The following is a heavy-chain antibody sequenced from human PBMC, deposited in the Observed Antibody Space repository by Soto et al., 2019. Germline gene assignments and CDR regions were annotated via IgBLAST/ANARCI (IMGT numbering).Heavy chain of an antibody. CDR1: GGTFSSYA. D-gene: IGHD3-22*01. CDR3: ARDQSRDYYDSSGYYH. CDR2: IIPIFGTA. J-gene: IGHJ4*02. Sequence: SVKVSCKASGGTFSSYAISWVRQAPGQGLEWMGGIIPIFGTANYAQKFQGRVTITADESTSTAYMELSSLRSEDTAVYYCARDQSRDYYDSSGYYHWGQGTLVTVSS. V-gene: IGHV1-69*13.